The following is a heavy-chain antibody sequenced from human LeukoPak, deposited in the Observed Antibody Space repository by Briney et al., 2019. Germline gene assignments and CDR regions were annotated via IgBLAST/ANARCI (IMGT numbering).Heavy chain of an antibody. CDR3: ASEGPYGMDV. J-gene: IGHJ6*02. CDR2: IKQDGSEK. Sequence: GSLILSCAASGLTFSSYWMSWVRQAPGKGLEWVANIKQDGSEKYYVDSVKGRFTISRDNAKNSLYLQMNSLRAEDTAVYYCASEGPYGMDVWGQGTTVTVSS. V-gene: IGHV3-7*03. CDR1: GLTFSSYW.